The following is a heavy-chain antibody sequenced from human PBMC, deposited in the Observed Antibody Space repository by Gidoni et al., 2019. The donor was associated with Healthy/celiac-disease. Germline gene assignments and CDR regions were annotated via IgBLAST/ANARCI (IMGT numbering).Heavy chain of an antibody. D-gene: IGHD3-22*01. CDR1: VGSLSSGDYY. J-gene: IGHJ4*02. Sequence: QVQLQESGPGLVTPSQTLSLTCTVSVGSLSSGDYYWSWIRQPPGKGLEWIGYIYYSGSTYYNPSLKSRVTISVDTSKNQFSLKLSSVTAADTAVYYCARMSSGYYYFDYWGQGTLVTVSS. V-gene: IGHV4-30-4*01. CDR3: ARMSSGYYYFDY. CDR2: IYYSGST.